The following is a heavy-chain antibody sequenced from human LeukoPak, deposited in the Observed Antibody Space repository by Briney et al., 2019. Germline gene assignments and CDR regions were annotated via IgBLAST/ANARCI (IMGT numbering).Heavy chain of an antibody. D-gene: IGHD6-13*01. V-gene: IGHV4-59*01. CDR2: IYYSGTT. Sequence: SETLSLTCTVSGDSISSYYWSWIRQPPGKGLEWIGYIYYSGTTNYNPSLKSRVTISLDTSKKQFSLKLTSVTAADTAVYYCARDARIAAAGHFDYWGQGTLVTVSS. J-gene: IGHJ4*02. CDR3: ARDARIAAAGHFDY. CDR1: GDSISSYY.